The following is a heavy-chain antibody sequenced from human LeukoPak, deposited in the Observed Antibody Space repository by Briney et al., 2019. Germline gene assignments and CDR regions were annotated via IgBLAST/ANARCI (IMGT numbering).Heavy chain of an antibody. J-gene: IGHJ6*03. V-gene: IGHV4-61*02. CDR2: IYTSGST. CDR1: GGSISSGSYY. CDR3: ARANSGYDLMGGYYYYMDV. Sequence: PSQTLSLTCTVSGGSISSGSYYWSWIRQPAGKGLEWIGRIYTSGSTTYSPSLKSRVTISVDTSKNQFSLKLSSVTAADTAVYYCARANSGYDLMGGYYYYMDVWGKGTTVTVSS. D-gene: IGHD5-12*01.